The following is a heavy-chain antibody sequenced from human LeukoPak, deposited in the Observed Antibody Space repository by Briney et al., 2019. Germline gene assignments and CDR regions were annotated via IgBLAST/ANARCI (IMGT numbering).Heavy chain of an antibody. J-gene: IGHJ6*03. CDR1: GGSISNSYYY. CDR3: ARYYYDSSGYYYYYYYMDV. D-gene: IGHD3-22*01. V-gene: IGHV4-39*01. Sequence: SETPSLTCTVSGGSISNSYYYWGWIRQTPGKGLEWIGSIYYSGSAYYNPSLKSRVTISVDTSKNHFSLKLSSVTAADTAVYYCARYYYDSSGYYYYYYYMDVWGKGTTVTISS. CDR2: IYYSGSA.